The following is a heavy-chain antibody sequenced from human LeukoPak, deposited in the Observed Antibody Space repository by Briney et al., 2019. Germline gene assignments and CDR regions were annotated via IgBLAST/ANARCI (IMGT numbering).Heavy chain of an antibody. CDR3: ARGAAYSGSYYFDY. Sequence: ASVKVSCKASGYTFTSYDINWVRRAPGQGLEWMGWMNPNSGNTGYAQKFQGRVTMTRNTSISTAYMELSSLRSEDTAVYYCARGAAYSGSYYFDYWGQGTLVTVSS. V-gene: IGHV1-8*01. CDR1: GYTFTSYD. D-gene: IGHD1-26*01. J-gene: IGHJ4*02. CDR2: MNPNSGNT.